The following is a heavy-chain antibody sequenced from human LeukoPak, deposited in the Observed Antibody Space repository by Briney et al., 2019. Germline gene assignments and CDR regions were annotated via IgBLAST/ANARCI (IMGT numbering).Heavy chain of an antibody. D-gene: IGHD3-3*01. V-gene: IGHV3-15*01. CDR3: TTVKSILRFLEWLSYMDV. J-gene: IGHJ6*03. Sequence: GGSLRLSCAASGFTFSNAWMSWVRQAPGKGLEWVGRIKSKTGGGTTDYGVPVKGRFTISRDDSKNTLDLQMNSLKTEDTAVYYCTTVKSILRFLEWLSYMDVWGKGTTVTVSS. CDR1: GFTFSNAW. CDR2: IKSKTGGGTT.